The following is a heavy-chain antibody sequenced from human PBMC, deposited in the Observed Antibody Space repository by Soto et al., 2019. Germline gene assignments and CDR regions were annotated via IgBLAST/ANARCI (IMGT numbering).Heavy chain of an antibody. V-gene: IGHV3-33*01. J-gene: IGHJ3*02. D-gene: IGHD3-22*01. CDR1: GFTFSSYG. CDR3: AREFYDSSGYFVCAFDI. CDR2: IWYDGSNK. Sequence: GGSLRLSCAASGFTFSSYGMHWVRQAPGKGLEWVAVIWYDGSNKYYADSVKGRFTISRDNSKNTLYLQMNSLRAEDTAVYYCAREFYDSSGYFVCAFDIWGQGTMVTVSS.